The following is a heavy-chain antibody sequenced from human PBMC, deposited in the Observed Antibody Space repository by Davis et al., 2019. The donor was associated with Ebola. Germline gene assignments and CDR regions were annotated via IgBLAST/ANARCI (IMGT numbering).Heavy chain of an antibody. Sequence: PSETLSLTCTVSGGSISSHYWSWIRQPPGKGLEWIGYIYYSGSTNYNPSLKSRVTISVDTSKNQFSLKLSSVTAADTAVYYCARGLRGYYDSSGYARGLDYWGQGTLVTVSS. V-gene: IGHV4-59*11. CDR2: IYYSGST. J-gene: IGHJ4*02. CDR3: ARGLRGYYDSSGYARGLDY. D-gene: IGHD3-22*01. CDR1: GGSISSHY.